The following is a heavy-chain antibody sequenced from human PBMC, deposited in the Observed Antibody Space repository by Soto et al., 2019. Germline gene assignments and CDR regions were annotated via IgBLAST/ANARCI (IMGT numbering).Heavy chain of an antibody. D-gene: IGHD3-3*01. CDR1: GFTSTDHA. Sequence: PGGSLRLSCAFSGFTSTDHALTWVRQAPGKGLEWVAFTTSHSYGGTTDYAASVKGRFTISRDDSKSIAYLQMNSLQIADTAIYYCARDGDSYGMDVWGQGTTVTVSS. V-gene: IGHV3-49*04. CDR3: ARDGDSYGMDV. CDR2: TTSHSYGGTT. J-gene: IGHJ6*02.